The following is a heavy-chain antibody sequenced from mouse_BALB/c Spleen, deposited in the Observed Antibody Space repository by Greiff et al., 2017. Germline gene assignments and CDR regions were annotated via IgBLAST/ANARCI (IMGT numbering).Heavy chain of an antibody. J-gene: IGHJ2*01. D-gene: IGHD1-1*01. CDR2: ISSGGGST. Sequence: EVQLVESGGGLVKPGGSLKLSCAASGFAFSSYDMSWVRQTPEKRLEWVAYISSGGGSTYYPDTVKGRFTISRDNAKNTLYLQMSSLKSEDTAMYYCARHGSSFDYWGQGTTLTVSS. CDR3: ARHGSSFDY. CDR1: GFAFSSYD. V-gene: IGHV5-12-1*01.